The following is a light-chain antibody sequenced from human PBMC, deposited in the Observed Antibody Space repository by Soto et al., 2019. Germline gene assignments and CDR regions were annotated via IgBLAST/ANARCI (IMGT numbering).Light chain of an antibody. J-gene: IGKJ5*01. V-gene: IGKV3-11*01. CDR2: DAS. Sequence: EIVLTQSPAPLSLSPGERVTLSCRASPSVSSYFAWYQQKPGQAPRLLIYDASNRATGIPARFSGSGSGTDFTLTISCLEPEDCAVYYCQQRSNGPLTFGQGTRMEIK. CDR3: QQRSNGPLT. CDR1: PSVSSY.